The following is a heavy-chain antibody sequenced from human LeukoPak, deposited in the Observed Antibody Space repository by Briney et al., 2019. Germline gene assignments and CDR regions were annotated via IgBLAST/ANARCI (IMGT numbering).Heavy chain of an antibody. CDR1: GGSISSYY. CDR2: IYYSGST. V-gene: IGHV4-59*01. D-gene: IGHD3-9*01. J-gene: IGHJ3*02. Sequence: PSETLSLTCPVSGGSISSYYWSWIRQPPGKGLEWIGYIYYSGSTNYNPSLKSRVTISVDTSKNQFSLKLSSVTAADTAVYYCARDGDSRFITISPGAFDIWGQGTMVTVSS. CDR3: ARDGDSRFITISPGAFDI.